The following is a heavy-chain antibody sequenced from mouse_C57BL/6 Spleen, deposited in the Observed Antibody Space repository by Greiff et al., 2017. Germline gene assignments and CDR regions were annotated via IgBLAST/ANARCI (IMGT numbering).Heavy chain of an antibody. J-gene: IGHJ1*03. V-gene: IGHV1-80*01. CDR1: GYAFSSYW. D-gene: IGHD1-1*01. Sequence: VQLVESGAELVKPGASVKISCKASGYAFSSYWMNWVKQRPGKGLEWIGQIYPGDGDTNYNGKFKGKATLTADKSSSTAYMQLSSLTSEDSAVYVCARGYYGSSYGYFDDWGTGTTVTVSA. CDR2: IYPGDGDT. CDR3: ARGYYGSSYGYFDD.